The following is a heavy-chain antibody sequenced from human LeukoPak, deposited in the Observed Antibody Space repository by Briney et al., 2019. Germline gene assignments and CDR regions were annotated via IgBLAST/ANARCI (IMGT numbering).Heavy chain of an antibody. V-gene: IGHV1-18*01. J-gene: IGHJ4*02. CDR3: AREIESSSWYYFDY. D-gene: IGHD6-13*01. CDR1: GYTFTSYG. Sequence: SVKVSCTASGYTFTSYGISWVRQAPGQGLEWMGWISTYNGKTNYAQKFQGRVTMTTEISTSTTYMELRSLRSDDTAVYYCAREIESSSWYYFDYWGQGSLVTVSS. CDR2: ISTYNGKT.